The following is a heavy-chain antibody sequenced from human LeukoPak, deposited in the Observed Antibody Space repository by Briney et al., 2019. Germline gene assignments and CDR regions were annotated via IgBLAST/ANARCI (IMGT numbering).Heavy chain of an antibody. Sequence: GASVKVSCKASGYTFTSYGISWVRQAPGQGLEWMGWISAYNGNTNYAQKLQGRVTMTTDTSTSTAYMELRSLRSDDTAVYYCARASWQWPDAGDFDYWGQGTLVTVSS. J-gene: IGHJ4*02. CDR2: ISAYNGNT. CDR1: GYTFTSYG. CDR3: ARASWQWPDAGDFDY. V-gene: IGHV1-18*01. D-gene: IGHD6-19*01.